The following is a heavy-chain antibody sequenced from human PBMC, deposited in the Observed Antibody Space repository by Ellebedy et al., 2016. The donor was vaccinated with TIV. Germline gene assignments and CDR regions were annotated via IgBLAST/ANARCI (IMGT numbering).Heavy chain of an antibody. Sequence: AASVKVSCKASGYTFNSYGIIWVRQAPGQGLEWMGWISPYNGNTNYAKKLQGRVTMTTDTSTSTAYMELRSLSSDDTAVYYCARSTYYYGSGRPNWFDPWGQGTLVTVSS. CDR3: ARSTYYYGSGRPNWFDP. J-gene: IGHJ5*02. D-gene: IGHD3-10*01. CDR2: ISPYNGNT. V-gene: IGHV1-18*01. CDR1: GYTFNSYG.